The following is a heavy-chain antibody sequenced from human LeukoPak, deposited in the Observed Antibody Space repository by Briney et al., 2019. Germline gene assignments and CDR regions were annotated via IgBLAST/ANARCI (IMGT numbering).Heavy chain of an antibody. D-gene: IGHD3-3*01. Sequence: PSETLSLTCTVSGGSISRYYWSWIRQPPGTGLEWIGYIYYTGRADYNPSLKSRVSMSVDTSKNQFSLRVNSMTAADTAVYYCARGDFWSGAPTDWGQGTLVTVSS. CDR1: GGSISRYY. CDR2: IYYTGRA. V-gene: IGHV4-59*01. CDR3: ARGDFWSGAPTD. J-gene: IGHJ4*02.